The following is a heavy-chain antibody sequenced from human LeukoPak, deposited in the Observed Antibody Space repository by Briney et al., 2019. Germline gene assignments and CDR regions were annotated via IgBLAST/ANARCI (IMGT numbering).Heavy chain of an antibody. V-gene: IGHV1-46*01. Sequence: ASVKVSCKASGYTFTSYYMHWVRQAPGQGLEWMGIINPSGGSTSYAQKFQGRVTMTRDTSTSTVYMELSSLRSEDTAVYYCARDFGSSGYYSRSPFDYWGQGTLVTVSS. J-gene: IGHJ4*02. CDR1: GYTFTSYY. D-gene: IGHD3-22*01. CDR3: ARDFGSSGYYSRSPFDY. CDR2: INPSGGST.